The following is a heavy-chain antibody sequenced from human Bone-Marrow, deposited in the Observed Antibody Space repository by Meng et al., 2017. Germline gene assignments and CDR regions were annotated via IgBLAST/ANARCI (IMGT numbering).Heavy chain of an antibody. CDR1: GYTFTSYY. CDR2: INPSGGST. Sequence: ASVKVSCKASGYTFTSYYMHWVRQAPGQGREWMGIINPSGGSTSYAQKFQGRVTMTRDTSTSTVYMELSSLRSEDTAVYYCARDWYYYDSSGYLDAFDIWGQGTMVTVSS. J-gene: IGHJ3*02. CDR3: ARDWYYYDSSGYLDAFDI. V-gene: IGHV1-46*01. D-gene: IGHD3-22*01.